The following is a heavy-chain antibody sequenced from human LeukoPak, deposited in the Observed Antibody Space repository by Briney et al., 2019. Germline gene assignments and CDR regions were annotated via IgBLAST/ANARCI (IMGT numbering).Heavy chain of an antibody. J-gene: IGHJ4*02. D-gene: IGHD6-19*01. Sequence: PGGSLRLSCAASGFTFSSYWMSWVRQAPGKGLEWVANIKQDGSEKYYVDSVKGRFTISRDNAKNSLYLQMNSLRAEDTAVYYCARDLLRVLYSSGWYEAGYWGQGTLVTVSS. CDR3: ARDLLRVLYSSGWYEAGY. CDR1: GFTFSSYW. CDR2: IKQDGSEK. V-gene: IGHV3-7*01.